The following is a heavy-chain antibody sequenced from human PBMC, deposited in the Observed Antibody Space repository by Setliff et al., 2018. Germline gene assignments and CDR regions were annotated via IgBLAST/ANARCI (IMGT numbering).Heavy chain of an antibody. CDR1: GYTFTSYY. D-gene: IGHD3-10*01. Sequence: ASVKVSCKASGYTFTSYYMHWVRQAPEQGLEWMGIINPSGGSTSYAQKFQGRVTMTSDTSTTTIYMELSSLRSEDTAIYYCARGAWFGALTIGGWIDPWGQGTLVTVSS. CDR2: INPSGGST. V-gene: IGHV1-46*01. CDR3: ARGAWFGALTIGGWIDP. J-gene: IGHJ5*02.